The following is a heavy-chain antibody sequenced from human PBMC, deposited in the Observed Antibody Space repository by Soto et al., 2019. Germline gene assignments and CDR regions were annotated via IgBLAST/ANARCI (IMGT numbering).Heavy chain of an antibody. Sequence: SETLSLTAPVSGGSISSGGYYWNWIRQNPGKGLERIGYISYSGRTFYYPSRKSRVNISVDTSKKQFSLKLSSVTAEDTAVYYCTTDHDASPVKAANYYYYGMDVWGQGTTVTVSS. J-gene: IGHJ6*02. V-gene: IGHV4-31*03. CDR1: GGSISSGGYY. D-gene: IGHD3-16*01. CDR2: ISYSGRT. CDR3: TTDHDASPVKAANYYYYGMDV.